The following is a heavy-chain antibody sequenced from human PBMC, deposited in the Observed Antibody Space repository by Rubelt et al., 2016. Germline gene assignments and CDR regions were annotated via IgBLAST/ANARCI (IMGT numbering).Heavy chain of an antibody. J-gene: IGHJ4*02. V-gene: IGHV3-23*01. CDR3: AKVKWVS. CDR1: GFNFSNYA. D-gene: IGHD2-8*01. CDR2: ISGGGSST. Sequence: EVQLLESGGGLVQPGGSLRLSCAASGFNFSNYAMSWVRQAPGKGLEWVSVISGGGSSTDYAESVKGRFTISRDNSKNTLYWQMNSLRDEDTAVYYCAKVKWVSWGQGTLVTVSS.